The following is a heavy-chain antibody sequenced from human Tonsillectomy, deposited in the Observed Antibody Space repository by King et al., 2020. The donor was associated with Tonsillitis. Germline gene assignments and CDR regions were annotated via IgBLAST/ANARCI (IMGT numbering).Heavy chain of an antibody. CDR2: TYYRSKWYN. CDR3: ARLYGDYPFFYFDY. J-gene: IGHJ4*02. V-gene: IGHV6-1*01. D-gene: IGHD4-17*01. CDR1: GDSVSRNSAA. Sequence: VQLQQSGPGLVKPSQTLSLTCAISGDSVSRNSAAWSWIRQSPSRGLEWLGRTYYRSKWYNDYAVSVKSRITINPDTSKNRFSLQLNSVTPEDTAVYYCARLYGDYPFFYFDYWGQGTLVTVSS.